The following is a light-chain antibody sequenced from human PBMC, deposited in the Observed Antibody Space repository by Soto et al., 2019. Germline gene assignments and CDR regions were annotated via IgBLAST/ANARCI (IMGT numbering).Light chain of an antibody. CDR2: EVS. Sequence: QSVLTQPAYVSGSPGQSITISCTGTSSDVGGYSYVSWYQQHPGKASKLMIYEVSNRPSGVSNRFSGSKSGNTASLTISGLQAEDEADYYCSSYTSSSTPLVFGTGTKVTVL. V-gene: IGLV2-14*01. CDR3: SSYTSSSTPLV. J-gene: IGLJ1*01. CDR1: SSDVGGYSY.